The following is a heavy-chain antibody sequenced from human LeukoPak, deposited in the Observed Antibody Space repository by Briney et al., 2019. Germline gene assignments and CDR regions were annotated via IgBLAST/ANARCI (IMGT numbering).Heavy chain of an antibody. Sequence: PSETLSLTCTVSGGSISSSSYYWGWIRQPPGKGLEWIGSIYYSGSTYYNPSLKSRVTISVDTSKNQFSLKLSSVTAADTAVYYCARVFGRITMIVVVTPDAFDIWGQGTMVTVSS. D-gene: IGHD3-22*01. J-gene: IGHJ3*02. CDR2: IYYSGST. V-gene: IGHV4-39*07. CDR3: ARVFGRITMIVVVTPDAFDI. CDR1: GGSISSSSYY.